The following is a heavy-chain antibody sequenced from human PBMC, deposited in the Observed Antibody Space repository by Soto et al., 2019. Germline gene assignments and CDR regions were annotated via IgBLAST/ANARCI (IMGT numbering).Heavy chain of an antibody. CDR3: ARAEYYDFWSGYSTGNWFDP. J-gene: IGHJ5*02. Sequence: SETLSLSCTVSGGSISSYYWSWIRQPPGKGLEWIGYIYYSGSTNYNPSLKSRITISVDTSKNQFSLKLSSVTAADTAVYYRARAEYYDFWSGYSTGNWFDPWGQGTLVTVSS. CDR1: GGSISSYY. V-gene: IGHV4-59*01. D-gene: IGHD3-3*01. CDR2: IYYSGST.